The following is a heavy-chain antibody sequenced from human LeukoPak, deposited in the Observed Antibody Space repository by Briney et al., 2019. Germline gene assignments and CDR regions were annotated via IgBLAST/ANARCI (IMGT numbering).Heavy chain of an antibody. CDR1: GYTFTGYY. CDR2: INPNSGGT. CDR3: AVGYCSSCNGFDP. Sequence: GASVKVSCKASGYTFTGYYMHWVRQAPGQGLEWMGWINPNSGGTNYAQKFQGRVTMTRDTSISTAYMELSRLRSDDTAVYYCAVGYCSSCNGFDPWGQGTLVTVPS. V-gene: IGHV1-2*02. J-gene: IGHJ5*01. D-gene: IGHD2-2*01.